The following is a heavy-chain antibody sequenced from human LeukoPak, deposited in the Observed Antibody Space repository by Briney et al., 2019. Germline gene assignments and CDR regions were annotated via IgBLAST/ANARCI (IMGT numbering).Heavy chain of an antibody. J-gene: IGHJ5*02. D-gene: IGHD2-2*01. CDR1: GYTFTSYD. V-gene: IGHV1-8*01. CDR3: ARVVVVPAAMSGWFDP. Sequence: ASVKVSCKASGYTFTSYDINWVRQATGQGLEWTGWMNPNSGNTGYAQKFQGRVTMTTDTSTSTAYMELRSLRSDDTAVYYCARVVVVPAAMSGWFDPWGQGTLVTVSS. CDR2: MNPNSGNT.